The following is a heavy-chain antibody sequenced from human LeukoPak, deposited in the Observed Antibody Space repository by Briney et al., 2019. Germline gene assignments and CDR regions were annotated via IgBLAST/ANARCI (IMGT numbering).Heavy chain of an antibody. CDR1: GGSISSYY. Sequence: SETLSLTCTVSGGSISSYYWGWIRQPPGKGLEWIGYIYYSGSTNYNPSLKSRVTISVDTSKNQFSLKLSSVTAADTAVYYCARGDYYYGSGSYCCRFDPWGQGTLVTVSS. CDR2: IYYSGST. J-gene: IGHJ5*02. CDR3: ARGDYYYGSGSYCCRFDP. D-gene: IGHD3-10*01. V-gene: IGHV4-59*01.